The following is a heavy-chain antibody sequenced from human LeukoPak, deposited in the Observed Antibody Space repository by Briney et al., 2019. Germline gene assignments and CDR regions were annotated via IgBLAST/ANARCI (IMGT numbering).Heavy chain of an antibody. CDR1: GYTFTSYG. V-gene: IGHV1-18*01. J-gene: IGHJ5*02. Sequence: GASVKVSCKASGYTFTSYGISWVRQAPGQGLEWMGWISAYNGNTNYAQKLQGRVTMTTDTSTSTAYMELRSLRSDDTAVYYCARTPRCSGGSCYPNWFDPWGQGTMVTVSS. D-gene: IGHD2-15*01. CDR2: ISAYNGNT. CDR3: ARTPRCSGGSCYPNWFDP.